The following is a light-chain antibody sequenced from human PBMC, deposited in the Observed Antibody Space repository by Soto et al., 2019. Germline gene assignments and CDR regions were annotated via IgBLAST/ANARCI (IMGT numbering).Light chain of an antibody. V-gene: IGLV2-14*01. CDR3: SSYTTSSTLLYV. Sequence: QSVLTQPASVSGSPGQSITISCTATSSDVGGYNYVSWYQQHPGKAPKLMIYAVSNRPSGVSTRFSGSKSGNTASLTISGLQAEDEAEYHCSSYTTSSTLLYVFGTGTKVTVL. J-gene: IGLJ1*01. CDR1: SSDVGGYNY. CDR2: AVS.